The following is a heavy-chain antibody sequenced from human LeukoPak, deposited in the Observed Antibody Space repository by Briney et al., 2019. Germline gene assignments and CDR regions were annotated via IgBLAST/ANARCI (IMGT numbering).Heavy chain of an antibody. J-gene: IGHJ3*02. V-gene: IGHV3-48*01. Sequence: GGSLRLSCAASGFTFSSYSMNWVRQAPGKGLEWVSYISSSSSTIYYADSVKGRFTISRDNAKNSLYLQMNSLRAEDTAVYYCARDRYDFWSGYSYDAFDIWGQGTMVTVSS. CDR2: ISSSSSTI. CDR1: GFTFSSYS. D-gene: IGHD3-3*01. CDR3: ARDRYDFWSGYSYDAFDI.